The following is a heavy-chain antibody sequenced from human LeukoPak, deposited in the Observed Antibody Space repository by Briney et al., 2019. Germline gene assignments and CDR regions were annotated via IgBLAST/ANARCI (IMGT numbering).Heavy chain of an antibody. V-gene: IGHV1-69*04. J-gene: IGHJ5*02. CDR1: GYTFTSYD. CDR2: IIPILGIA. CDR3: ARDMNWFDP. Sequence: SVKLSCTASGYTFTSYDISWVRQAPGQGLEWIGRIIPILGIANSAQKFQGRVTITADKSTSTAYMELSSLRCEDTAVYYCARDMNWFDPWGQGTLVTVSS.